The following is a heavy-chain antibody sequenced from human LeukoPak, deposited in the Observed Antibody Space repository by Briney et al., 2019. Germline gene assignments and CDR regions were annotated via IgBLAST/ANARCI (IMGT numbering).Heavy chain of an antibody. CDR1: GGPISSGSYY. CDR3: ARAGGSVGWYGSIGS. D-gene: IGHD6-19*01. CDR2: IYTSGST. Sequence: SETLSLTCTVSGGPISSGSYYWSWIRQPAGTALEWIGHIYTSGSTSYNPSLQSRVTISVDTSSHQFSLKVTSVTAADTAVYYCARAGGSVGWYGSIGSWGQGTLVTVSS. V-gene: IGHV4-61*09. J-gene: IGHJ1*01.